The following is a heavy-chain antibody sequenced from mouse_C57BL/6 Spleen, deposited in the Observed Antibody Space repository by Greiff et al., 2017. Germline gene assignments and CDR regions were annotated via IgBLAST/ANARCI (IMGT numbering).Heavy chain of an antibody. Sequence: VQLQQSGAELARPGASVKLSCKASGYTFTSYGISWVKQRTGQGLEWIGEIYPRSGNTYYNEKFKGKATLTADKSSSTAYMALRSLTAEDSAVYFCARPYCNYIGYAMDYWGQGTSVTVSS. J-gene: IGHJ4*01. D-gene: IGHD2-1*01. CDR2: IYPRSGNT. CDR1: GYTFTSYG. CDR3: ARPYCNYIGYAMDY. V-gene: IGHV1-81*01.